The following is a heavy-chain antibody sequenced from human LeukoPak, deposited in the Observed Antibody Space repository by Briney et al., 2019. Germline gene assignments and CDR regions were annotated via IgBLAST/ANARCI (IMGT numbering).Heavy chain of an antibody. CDR1: GGSISSYY. J-gene: IGHJ3*02. V-gene: IGHV4-59*08. CDR3: ARRGAYPHDAFDI. CDR2: IYYSGST. Sequence: SETLSLTCTVSGGSISSYYWSWIRQPPGKGLEWIGYIYYSGSTNYNPSLKSRVTISVDTSKNQFSLKLSSVTAADTAVCYCARRGAYPHDAFDIWGQGTMVTVSS.